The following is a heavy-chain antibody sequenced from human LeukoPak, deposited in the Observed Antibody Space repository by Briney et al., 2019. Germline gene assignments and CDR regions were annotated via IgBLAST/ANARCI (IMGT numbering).Heavy chain of an antibody. V-gene: IGHV4-39*01. CDR3: ARHPARGIVVVTAIQSLFDY. CDR2: IYYSGST. D-gene: IGHD2-21*02. Sequence: SETLSLTCTVSGGSISSSSYSWGWIRQPPGKGLEWIGSIYYSGSTYYNPSLKSRVTISVDTSKNQSSLKLSSVTAADTAVYYCARHPARGIVVVTAIQSLFDYWGQGTLVTVSS. CDR1: GGSISSSSYS. J-gene: IGHJ4*02.